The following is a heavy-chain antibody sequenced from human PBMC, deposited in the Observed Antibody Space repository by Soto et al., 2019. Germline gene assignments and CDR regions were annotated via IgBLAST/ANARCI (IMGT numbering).Heavy chain of an antibody. CDR3: ARDSPVMTKTRRTYYFDY. V-gene: IGHV3-23*01. CDR2: ISGSGGST. CDR1: GFTFSSYA. J-gene: IGHJ4*02. D-gene: IGHD4-17*01. Sequence: GGSLRLSCAASGFTFSSYAMSWVRQAPGKGLEWVSAISGSGGSTYYADSVKGRFTISRDNSKNTLYLQMNSLRAEDTAVYYSARDSPVMTKTRRTYYFDYWGQGTLVTVSS.